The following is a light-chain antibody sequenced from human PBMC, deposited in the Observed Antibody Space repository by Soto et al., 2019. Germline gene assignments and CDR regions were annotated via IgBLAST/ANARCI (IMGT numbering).Light chain of an antibody. CDR1: QSVGYW. CDR3: QQYDNLPIT. CDR2: DAS. V-gene: IGKV1-5*01. J-gene: IGKJ5*01. Sequence: IQMTQSPSTLSASVGDRVTITCRASQSVGYWLAWYQQKPGKAPQFLIYDASNLHDGVPSRFSGSGSGTEFTLTISGLQPDDFASYYCQQYDNLPITFGQGTRLEIK.